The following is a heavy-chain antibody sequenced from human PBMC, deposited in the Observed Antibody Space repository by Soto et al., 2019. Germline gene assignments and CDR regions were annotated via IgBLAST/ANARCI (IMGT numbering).Heavy chain of an antibody. CDR3: VRDLDGSGSYYTDF. CDR2: ISRHNGNT. D-gene: IGHD3-10*01. CDR1: GYVFICYG. V-gene: IGHV1-18*04. J-gene: IGHJ4*02. Sequence: ASVKVSCKASGYVFICYGISWVRQAPGQGLEWMGWISRHNGNTNYAQKFQGRVIMTTDASTSTAYMELRSLRSDDTAVYYCVRDLDGSGSYYTDFWGQGTLVTVSS.